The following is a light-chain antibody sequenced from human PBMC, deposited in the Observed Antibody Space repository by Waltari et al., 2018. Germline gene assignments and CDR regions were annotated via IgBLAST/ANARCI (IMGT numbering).Light chain of an antibody. CDR2: GNS. Sequence: QSVLTQPPSVPGAPGQRVTISCTGGSSNIGAGYDVHWYQQLPGTAPKLLIYGNSNRPSGVPDRFSGSKSGTSASLAITGLQAEDEADYYCQSYDSSLSGSEVFGGGTKLTVL. J-gene: IGLJ2*01. V-gene: IGLV1-40*01. CDR3: QSYDSSLSGSEV. CDR1: SSNIGAGYD.